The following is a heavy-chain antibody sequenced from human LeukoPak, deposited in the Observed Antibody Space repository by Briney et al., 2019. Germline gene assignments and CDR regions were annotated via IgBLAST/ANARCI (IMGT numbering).Heavy chain of an antibody. V-gene: IGHV3-21*04. CDR3: AKQGRNDFVDS. CDR1: GFTFSSYS. D-gene: IGHD3-3*01. Sequence: GGSLRLSCAASGFTFSSYSMNWVRQAPGKGLEWVSSISSNSIYVFYADSMKGRFTISRDNAKNSLSLQMNSLRADDTAVYYCAKQGRNDFVDSWGQGTLVTVSS. J-gene: IGHJ4*02. CDR2: ISSNSIYV.